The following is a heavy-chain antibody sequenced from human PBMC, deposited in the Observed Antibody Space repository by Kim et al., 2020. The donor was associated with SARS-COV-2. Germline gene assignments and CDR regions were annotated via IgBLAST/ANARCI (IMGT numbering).Heavy chain of an antibody. Sequence: GGSLRLSCAASGFTFSSYAMHWVRQAPGKGLEWVAVISYDGSNKYYADSVKGRFTISRDNSKNTLYLQMNSLRAEDTAVYYCARDRKSSIAAAGTIDYWGQGTLVTVSS. J-gene: IGHJ4*02. V-gene: IGHV3-30-3*01. D-gene: IGHD6-13*01. CDR1: GFTFSSYA. CDR3: ARDRKSSIAAAGTIDY. CDR2: ISYDGSNK.